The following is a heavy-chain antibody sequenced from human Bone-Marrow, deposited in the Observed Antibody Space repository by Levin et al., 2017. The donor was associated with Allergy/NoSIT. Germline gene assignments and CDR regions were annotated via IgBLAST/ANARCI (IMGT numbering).Heavy chain of an antibody. CDR2: IYYIGTT. CDR3: AREATPPSWAY. J-gene: IGHJ4*02. V-gene: IGHV4-39*07. Sequence: ESLKISCTVSGGSISRSPYYWVWLRQRPGKGLEWIGSIYYIGTTYYNPSLKSRGTITVDTSKNQFFLKVTSVTAADTAVYYCAREATPPSWAYWGQRHLLRVSS. CDR1: GGSISRSPYY.